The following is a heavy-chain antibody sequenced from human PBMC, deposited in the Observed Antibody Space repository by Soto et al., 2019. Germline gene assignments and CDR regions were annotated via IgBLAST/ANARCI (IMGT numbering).Heavy chain of an antibody. V-gene: IGHV1-69*06. CDR3: ARETGTPGSNWFDP. D-gene: IGHD1-1*01. CDR1: GGTFSSYA. CDR2: IIPIFGTA. J-gene: IGHJ5*02. Sequence: SVKVSCKASGGTFSSYAISWVRQAPGQGLEWMGGIIPIFGTANYAQKFQGRVTITADKSTSTAYMELSSLRSEDTAVYYCARETGTPGSNWFDPWGQGTLVTVSS.